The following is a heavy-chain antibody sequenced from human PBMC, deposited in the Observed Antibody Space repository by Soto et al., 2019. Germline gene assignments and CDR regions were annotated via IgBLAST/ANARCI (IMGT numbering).Heavy chain of an antibody. V-gene: IGHV4-31*03. Sequence: QVQLQESGPGLVKPSQTLSLTCTVSGGSISSSGYYWGWIRQHPGEGLEWIGYIYYSGSTYYNPSLKSRVTISADTSKNQCSLKLSSVTAADTAVYYCARGSNTVTRRYFDLWGRGTLVTVSS. J-gene: IGHJ2*01. CDR2: IYYSGST. D-gene: IGHD4-17*01. CDR1: GGSISSSGYY. CDR3: ARGSNTVTRRYFDL.